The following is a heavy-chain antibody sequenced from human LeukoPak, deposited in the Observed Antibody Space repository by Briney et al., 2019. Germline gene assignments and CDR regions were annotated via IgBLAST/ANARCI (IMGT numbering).Heavy chain of an antibody. J-gene: IGHJ2*01. Sequence: PSETLSLTCTVSGGSISSSSYYWGWIRQPPGKGLELIGSIYYSRSTYYNPSLKSRVTISVDTSKNQFSLTLSSLTAADTAVYYCARGVTMIVVVIHDWYFDLWGRGTLVTVSS. CDR2: IYYSRST. CDR3: ARGVTMIVVVIHDWYFDL. D-gene: IGHD3-22*01. V-gene: IGHV4-39*01. CDR1: GGSISSSSYY.